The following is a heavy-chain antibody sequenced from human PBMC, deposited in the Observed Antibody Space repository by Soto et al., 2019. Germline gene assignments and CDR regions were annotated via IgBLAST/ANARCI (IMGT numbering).Heavy chain of an antibody. D-gene: IGHD3-10*01. V-gene: IGHV3-23*01. CDR2: IGGGDT. Sequence: GGSLRLSCAASGFTFNTYAMSWVRQAPGKGLEWVSGIGGGDTHYADSVTGRFTISRDDSKSMVFLQMNSLRAEDTAVYYCVKDRMSYNAVWDPFDVWGQATLVTVSS. CDR1: GFTFNTYA. J-gene: IGHJ3*01. CDR3: VKDRMSYNAVWDPFDV.